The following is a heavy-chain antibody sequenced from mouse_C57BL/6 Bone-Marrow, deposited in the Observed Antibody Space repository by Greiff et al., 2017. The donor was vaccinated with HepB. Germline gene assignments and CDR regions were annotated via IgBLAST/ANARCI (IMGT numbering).Heavy chain of an antibody. CDR1: GYTFTSYW. V-gene: IGHV1-52*01. D-gene: IGHD1-1*02. CDR3: AREGRVANWYFDV. J-gene: IGHJ1*03. CDR2: IDPSDSET. Sequence: QVQLKQPGAELVRPGSSVKLSCKASGYTFTSYWMHWVKQRPIQGLEWIGNIDPSDSETHYNQKFKDKATLTVDKSSSTAYMQLSSLTSEDSAVYYCAREGRVANWYFDVWGTGTTVTVSS.